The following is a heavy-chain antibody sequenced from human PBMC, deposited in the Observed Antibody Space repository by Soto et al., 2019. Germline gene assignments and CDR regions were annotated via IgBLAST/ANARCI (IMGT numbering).Heavy chain of an antibody. J-gene: IGHJ6*02. V-gene: IGHV4-34*01. CDR2: INHSGST. D-gene: IGHD5-12*01. Sequence: KPSETLSLTCAVYGGSFSGYYWSWIRQPPGKGLEWIGEINHSGSTNYNPSLKSRVTISVDTSKNQFSLKLSSVTAADTAVYYCARSLATIIYYYYGMDVWGQGTTVTVSS. CDR1: GGSFSGYY. CDR3: ARSLATIIYYYYGMDV.